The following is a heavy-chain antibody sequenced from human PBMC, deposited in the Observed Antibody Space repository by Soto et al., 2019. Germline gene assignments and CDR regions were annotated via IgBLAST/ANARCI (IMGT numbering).Heavy chain of an antibody. Sequence: SATLSLTCTVSGGSISSYYWSWIRQPPGKGLEWIGYIYYSGSTNYNPSLKSRVTISVDTSKNQFSLKLSSVTAADTAVYYCARPGAVFRFLEWLLLILGGKGPLDTVPS. V-gene: IGHV4-59*08. D-gene: IGHD3-3*01. J-gene: IGHJ4*02. CDR2: IYYSGST. CDR1: GGSISSYY. CDR3: ARPGAVFRFLEWLLLIL.